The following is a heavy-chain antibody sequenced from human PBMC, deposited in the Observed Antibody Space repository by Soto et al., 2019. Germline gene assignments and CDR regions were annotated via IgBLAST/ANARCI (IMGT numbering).Heavy chain of an antibody. CDR3: ATDLKTLADYGDYFYWYFDL. Sequence: GTSVKVSCKVSGYTLTELSMHWVRQAPGKGLEWMGGFDPEDGETIYAQKFQGRVTMTEDTSTDTAYMELSSLRSEDTAVYYCATDLKTLADYGDYFYWYFDLWGRGTLVTVSS. D-gene: IGHD4-17*01. J-gene: IGHJ2*01. V-gene: IGHV1-24*01. CDR1: GYTLTELS. CDR2: FDPEDGET.